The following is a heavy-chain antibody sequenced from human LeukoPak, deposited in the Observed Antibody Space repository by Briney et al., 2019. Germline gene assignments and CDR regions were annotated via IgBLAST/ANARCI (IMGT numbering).Heavy chain of an antibody. D-gene: IGHD5-12*01. CDR3: ARALVATIDDY. CDR2: ISSSSSYI. V-gene: IGHV3-21*01. CDR1: GFAFSSYS. J-gene: IGHJ4*02. Sequence: GGSLRLSCAASGFAFSSYSMNWVRQAPGKGLEWVSSISSSSSYIYYADSVKGRFTISRDNAKNSLYLQMNSLRAEDTAVYYCARALVATIDDYWGQGTLVTVSS.